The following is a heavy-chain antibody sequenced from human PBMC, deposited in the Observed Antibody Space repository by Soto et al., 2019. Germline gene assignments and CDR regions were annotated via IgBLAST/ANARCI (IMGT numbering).Heavy chain of an antibody. D-gene: IGHD6-19*01. J-gene: IGHJ6*03. CDR3: ARDLSGWYGNFSSYYYMDI. V-gene: IGHV3-7*01. CDR2: IKEDGSET. Sequence: PGGSLRLSCAASGFTFSSYAMNWVRQAPGKGLEWVANIKEDGSETHYVDSVKGRFTISRDNAKNSLWLQMNSLRAEDTAVYYCARDLSGWYGNFSSYYYMDIWGKGTTVTVSS. CDR1: GFTFSSYA.